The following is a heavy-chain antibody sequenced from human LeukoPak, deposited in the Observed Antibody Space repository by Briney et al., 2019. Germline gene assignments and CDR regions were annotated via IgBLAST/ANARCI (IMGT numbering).Heavy chain of an antibody. CDR1: GFTFSSYG. J-gene: IGHJ4*02. V-gene: IGHV3-30*18. D-gene: IGHD2-2*01. CDR2: ISYDGSNK. CDR3: AKPSWGGYCSSTSCYVMSN. Sequence: PGGSLRLSCAASGFTFSSYGMHWVRQAPGKGLEWVAVISYDGSNKYYADSVKGRFTISRDNSKNTLYLQMNSLRAEDTAVYYCAKPSWGGYCSSTSCYVMSNWGQGTLVTVSS.